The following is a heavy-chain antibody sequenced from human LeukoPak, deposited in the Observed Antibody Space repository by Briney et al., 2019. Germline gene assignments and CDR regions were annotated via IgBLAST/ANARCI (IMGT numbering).Heavy chain of an antibody. CDR2: ISSSSSYI. D-gene: IGHD2-2*01. CDR1: GFTFSSYS. J-gene: IGHJ3*02. Sequence: GGSLRLSCAASGFTFSSYSMNWVRQAPGKGLEWVSSISSSSSYIYYADSVKGRFTISRDNAKNSLYLQTSSLRAEDTAVYYCARDPPSAVPAATDAFDIWGQGTMVTVSS. CDR3: ARDPPSAVPAATDAFDI. V-gene: IGHV3-21*01.